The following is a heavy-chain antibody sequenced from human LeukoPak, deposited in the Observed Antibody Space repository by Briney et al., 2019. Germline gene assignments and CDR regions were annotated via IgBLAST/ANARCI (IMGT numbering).Heavy chain of an antibody. Sequence: SETLSLTCTVSGGSISGSSYYWGWIRQPPGKGLEWIGSIYYSGSTYYNPSLKSRVTISVDTSKNQFSLKLNSVTATDTAVYYCARGEGYLGYDLYWFDPWGQGTLVTVSS. J-gene: IGHJ5*02. CDR1: GGSISGSSYY. D-gene: IGHD5-12*01. CDR2: IYYSGST. V-gene: IGHV4-39*02. CDR3: ARGEGYLGYDLYWFDP.